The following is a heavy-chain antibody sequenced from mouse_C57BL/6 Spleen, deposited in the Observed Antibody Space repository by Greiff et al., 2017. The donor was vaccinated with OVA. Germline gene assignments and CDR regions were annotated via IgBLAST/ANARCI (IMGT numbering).Heavy chain of an antibody. D-gene: IGHD2-1*01. CDR1: GYSFTGYY. J-gene: IGHJ4*01. Sequence: VQLKESGPELVKPGASVKISCKASGYSFTGYYMNWVKQSPEKSLEWIGEINPSTGGTTYNQKFKAKATLTVDKSSSTAYMQLKSLTSEDSAVYYCTRIYYGNFGAMDYWGQGTSVTVSS. CDR3: TRIYYGNFGAMDY. V-gene: IGHV1-42*01. CDR2: INPSTGGT.